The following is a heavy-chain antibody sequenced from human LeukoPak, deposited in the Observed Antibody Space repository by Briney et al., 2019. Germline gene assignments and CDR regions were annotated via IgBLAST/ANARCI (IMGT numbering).Heavy chain of an antibody. CDR2: IYYSGST. V-gene: IGHV4-59*01. CDR1: GGSISSYY. Sequence: SETLSLTCTVSGGSISSYYWSWIRQPPGKGLEWIGYIYYSGSTNYNPSLKSRVTISVDTSKNQFSLKLSSVTAADTAVYYCARGYYGSGSYYNDRNWFDPWGQGTLVTVSS. D-gene: IGHD3-10*01. J-gene: IGHJ5*02. CDR3: ARGYYGSGSYYNDRNWFDP.